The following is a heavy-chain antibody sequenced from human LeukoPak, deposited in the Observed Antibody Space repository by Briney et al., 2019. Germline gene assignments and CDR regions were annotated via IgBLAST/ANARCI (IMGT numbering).Heavy chain of an antibody. CDR2: ISGSGGDT. J-gene: IGHJ4*02. CDR3: AKDQGYCRSTSCYADY. CDR1: GFTFSSYA. Sequence: PGGSLRLSCAASGFTFSSYAMSWVRQAPGRGLAWVSAISGSGGDTYYADSVKGRFTISRDNSKNTLYLQMNSLRAEDTAVYYCAKDQGYCRSTSCYADYWGQGTLVTVSS. V-gene: IGHV3-23*01. D-gene: IGHD2-2*01.